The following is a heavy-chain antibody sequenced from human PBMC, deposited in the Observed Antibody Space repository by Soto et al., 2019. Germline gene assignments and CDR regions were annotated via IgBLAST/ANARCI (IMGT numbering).Heavy chain of an antibody. CDR3: ARSLMNPAMVTFYYFDY. V-gene: IGHV1-3*01. J-gene: IGHJ4*02. Sequence: ASVKVSFKASGYTFTTYAMHWVRQAPGQRFEWMGWINAANGNTKYSQKFQGRVTITRDTSASTAYMELSSLRSEDTAVYTCARSLMNPAMVTFYYFDYWGQGTLVTVSS. CDR2: INAANGNT. D-gene: IGHD5-18*01. CDR1: GYTFTTYA.